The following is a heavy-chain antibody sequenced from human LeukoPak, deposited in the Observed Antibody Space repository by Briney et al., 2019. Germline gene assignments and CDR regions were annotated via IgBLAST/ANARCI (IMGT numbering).Heavy chain of an antibody. CDR3: ARALYYYDSSGYD. D-gene: IGHD3-22*01. CDR1: GGSIRTYY. CDR2: IYYTGST. Sequence: QVQLQESGPGLVKPSETLSLTCTVSGGSIRTYYWSWIRQPPRKGLEGIGYIYYTGSTNYTPSLKSRVTISVDTSKNQFSLKLSSVTAADTAVYYCARALYYYDSSGYDWGQGTLVTVSS. V-gene: IGHV4-59*01. J-gene: IGHJ4*02.